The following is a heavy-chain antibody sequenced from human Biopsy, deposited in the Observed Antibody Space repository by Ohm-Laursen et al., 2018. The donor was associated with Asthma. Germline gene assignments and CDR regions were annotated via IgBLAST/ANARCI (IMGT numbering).Heavy chain of an antibody. V-gene: IGHV1-69*13. J-gene: IGHJ4*02. CDR3: ASETGHSYGSGSEYYFGY. Sequence: SVKVSCKSSGGTFNYAFTWLRQPPGQGLEWMRGIIPIFGTTNYAQKFKGRVTITADESSSTAYMELSSLRSEDTAVDYCASETGHSYGSGSEYYFGYWGLGTLVTVSS. D-gene: IGHD3-10*01. CDR2: IIPIFGTT. CDR1: GGTFNYA.